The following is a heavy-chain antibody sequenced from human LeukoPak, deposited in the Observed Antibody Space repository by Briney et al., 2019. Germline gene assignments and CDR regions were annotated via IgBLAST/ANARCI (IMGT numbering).Heavy chain of an antibody. CDR1: GFTFSDYA. J-gene: IGHJ5*02. CDR3: AKGSGSSWYGWFAP. Sequence: GGSLRLSCAASGFTFSDYAMYWVRQAPGKGLEWVSSIDVSGGATYYGDSVKGRFTISRDNFKNTFYLQMNSLRAEDTAVYYCAKGSGSSWYGWFAPWGQGTLVTVSS. CDR2: IDVSGGAT. D-gene: IGHD6-13*01. V-gene: IGHV3-23*01.